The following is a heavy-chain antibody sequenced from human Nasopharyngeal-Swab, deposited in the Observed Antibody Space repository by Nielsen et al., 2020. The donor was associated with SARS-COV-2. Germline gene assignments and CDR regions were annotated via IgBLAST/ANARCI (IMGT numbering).Heavy chain of an antibody. J-gene: IGHJ4*02. D-gene: IGHD3-10*01. Sequence: GESLKISCAASGFTVSSNYMSWVRQAPGKGLEWVSVIYSGGSTYYADSVKGRFTISRDNSKNTLYLQMNSLRAEDTAVYYCAWPGGSGDLGYWGQGTLATVSS. CDR3: AWPGGSGDLGY. CDR2: IYSGGST. V-gene: IGHV3-53*01. CDR1: GFTVSSNY.